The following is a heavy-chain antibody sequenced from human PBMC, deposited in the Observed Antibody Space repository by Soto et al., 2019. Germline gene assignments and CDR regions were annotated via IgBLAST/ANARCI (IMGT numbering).Heavy chain of an antibody. CDR3: ANLYGVLDYYYYYGMDV. Sequence: WSLRLSCAASGFTFSSYGMHWVRQAPGKGLEWVAVISYDGSNKYYADSVKGRFTISRDNSKNTLYLQMNSLRAEDTAVYYCANLYGVLDYYYYYGMDVWGQGTTVTVSS. V-gene: IGHV3-30*18. D-gene: IGHD4-17*01. CDR1: GFTFSSYG. CDR2: ISYDGSNK. J-gene: IGHJ6*02.